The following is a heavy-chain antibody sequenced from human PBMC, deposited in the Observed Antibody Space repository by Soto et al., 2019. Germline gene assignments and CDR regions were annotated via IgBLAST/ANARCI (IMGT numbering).Heavy chain of an antibody. J-gene: IGHJ4*02. D-gene: IGHD3-16*01. Sequence: QVQLVESGGGVVQPGRSLRLSCVASGFGFSNYGMHWARQAPGKGLEWVTMISHDGRDKYYADSVKGRFTISRDNSKNTLYLQMSSLRPEDTAVYYCAGGFYYYDYCGQGVLVTVSS. CDR1: GFGFSNYG. CDR2: ISHDGRDK. V-gene: IGHV3-30*03. CDR3: AGGFYYYDY.